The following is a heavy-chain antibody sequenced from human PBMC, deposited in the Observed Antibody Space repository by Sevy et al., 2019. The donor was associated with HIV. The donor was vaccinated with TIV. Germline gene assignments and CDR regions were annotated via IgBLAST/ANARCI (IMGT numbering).Heavy chain of an antibody. CDR1: GGSITSLY. Sequence: SETLSLTCIVSGGSITSLYWNWIRQPPGKGLEWIANIYYNGHINYNPSLKSRVTLSLDTSKNQFSLRLSSVTAADMAMYYCAGENAWGRGYSWGQGTLVTVSS. V-gene: IGHV4-59*08. CDR3: AGENAWGRGYS. CDR2: IYYNGHI. D-gene: IGHD1-26*01. J-gene: IGHJ4*02.